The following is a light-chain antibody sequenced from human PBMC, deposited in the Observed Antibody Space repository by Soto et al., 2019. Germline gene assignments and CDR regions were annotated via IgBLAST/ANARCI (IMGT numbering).Light chain of an antibody. V-gene: IGKV1-39*01. CDR2: AAS. CDR1: QGISSY. Sequence: DIQLTQSPSFLSASVGDRVTITCRASQGISSYLAWYQQKPGKAPKLLIFAASSLQSGVPSRFSGSRSGPDFTLTTSSLQPEDFATYYCQQSYSSTPTFGQGTKVDIK. CDR3: QQSYSSTPT. J-gene: IGKJ1*01.